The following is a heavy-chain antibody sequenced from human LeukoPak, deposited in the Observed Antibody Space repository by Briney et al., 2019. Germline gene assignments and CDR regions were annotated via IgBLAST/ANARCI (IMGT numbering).Heavy chain of an antibody. J-gene: IGHJ4*02. CDR3: ARRRGTYYDILTGYSKYSYFDY. CDR1: GYSISSGYY. Sequence: SETLSLTCTVSGYSISSGYYWGWIRQPPGKGLEWIGSIYHSGSTNYNPSLKSRVTISVDTSKNQFSLKLSSVTAADTAVYYCARRRGTYYDILTGYSKYSYFDYWGQGTLVTVPS. V-gene: IGHV4-38-2*02. CDR2: IYHSGST. D-gene: IGHD3-9*01.